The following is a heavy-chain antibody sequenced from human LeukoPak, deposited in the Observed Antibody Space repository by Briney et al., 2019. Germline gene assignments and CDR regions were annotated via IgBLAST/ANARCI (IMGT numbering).Heavy chain of an antibody. CDR1: GFTFSSYS. J-gene: IGHJ3*01. D-gene: IGHD6-19*01. V-gene: IGHV3-21*01. Sequence: PGGSLRLSCAASGFTFSSYSMNWVRQAPGKGLEWVSSISSSSTYIYYADSVKGRFTISRDNAKNSLYLRMNSLRAEDTAMYYCARASYSSGCPTKTWGQGTMVTVSS. CDR3: ARASYSSGCPTKT. CDR2: ISSSSTYI.